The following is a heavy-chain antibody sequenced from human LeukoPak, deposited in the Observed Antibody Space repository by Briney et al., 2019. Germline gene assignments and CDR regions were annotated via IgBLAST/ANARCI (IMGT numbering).Heavy chain of an antibody. CDR3: ARAWQWHRGPYFDY. CDR1: GGSISSSSYY. D-gene: IGHD6-19*01. J-gene: IGHJ4*02. CDR2: IYYSGST. Sequence: PSETLSLTCTVSGGSISSSSYYWGWIRQPPGKGLEWIGSIYYSGSTYYNPSLKSRVTISVDTSMNQFSLKLSSVTAADTAVYYCARAWQWHRGPYFDYWGQGTLVTVSS. V-gene: IGHV4-39*07.